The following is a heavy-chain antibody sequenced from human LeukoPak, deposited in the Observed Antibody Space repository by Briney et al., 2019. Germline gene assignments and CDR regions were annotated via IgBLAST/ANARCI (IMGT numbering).Heavy chain of an antibody. CDR1: GYTFTGYY. V-gene: IGHV1-2*02. D-gene: IGHD6-13*01. CDR2: INPNSGGT. J-gene: IGHJ4*02. CDR3: ARDRRKAAGTPLDY. Sequence: GASVKVSCKASGYTFTGYYMHWVRQAPGQGLEWMGWINPNSGGTNYAQKFQGRVTMTRDTSISAAYMELSRLRSDDTPVYYCARDRRKAAGTPLDYWGQGTLVTVSS.